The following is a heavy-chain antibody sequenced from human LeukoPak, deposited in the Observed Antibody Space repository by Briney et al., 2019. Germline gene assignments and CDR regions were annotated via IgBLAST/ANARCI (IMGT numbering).Heavy chain of an antibody. Sequence: SVKVSCKASGGTFSSYAISWVRQAPGQGLEWMGGIIPIFGTANYAQKFQGRVTITADESTSTAYMELSSLRSEDTAVYYCAFQGGYSDGPSGMDVWGKGTTVTVSS. D-gene: IGHD5-18*01. V-gene: IGHV1-69*13. CDR2: IIPIFGTA. CDR1: GGTFSSYA. J-gene: IGHJ6*04. CDR3: AFQGGYSDGPSGMDV.